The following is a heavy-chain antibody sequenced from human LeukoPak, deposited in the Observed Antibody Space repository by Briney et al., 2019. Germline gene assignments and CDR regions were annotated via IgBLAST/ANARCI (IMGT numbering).Heavy chain of an antibody. V-gene: IGHV1-69*04. Sequence: AASVKVSCKASGGTFSSYAISWVRQAPGQGLEWMGRIIPILGIANYAQKFQGRVTITADKSTSTAYMELSSLRSEDTAVYYCARDRESGPAPYSYFDLWGRGTLVTVSS. J-gene: IGHJ2*01. CDR3: ARDRESGPAPYSYFDL. CDR2: IIPILGIA. D-gene: IGHD3-3*01. CDR1: GGTFSSYA.